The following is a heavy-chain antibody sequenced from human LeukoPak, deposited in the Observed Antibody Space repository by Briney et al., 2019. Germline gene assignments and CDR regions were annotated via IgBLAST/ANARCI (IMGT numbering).Heavy chain of an antibody. J-gene: IGHJ4*02. CDR1: GGSFSGYY. Sequence: SETLSLTCAVYGGSFSGYYWSWIRQPPGKGLEWIGEINHSGSTNYNPSLKSRVTISVDTSKNQFSLKLSSVTAADTAVYYCAGEAVAGTWYFDYWGQGTLVTVSS. CDR3: AGEAVAGTWYFDY. CDR2: INHSGST. D-gene: IGHD6-19*01. V-gene: IGHV4-34*01.